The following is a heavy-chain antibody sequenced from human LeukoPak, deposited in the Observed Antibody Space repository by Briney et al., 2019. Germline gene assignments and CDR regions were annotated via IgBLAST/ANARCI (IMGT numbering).Heavy chain of an antibody. CDR2: IKQDGSEK. J-gene: IGHJ6*02. Sequence: GGSLRLPCAASGFTFSSYWMSWVRQAPGKGLEWVANIKQDGSEKYYVDSVKGRFTISRDNAKNSLYLQMNSLRAEDTAVYYCARDGTGYYYYGMDVWGQGTTVTVSS. D-gene: IGHD1-26*01. CDR3: ARDGTGYYYYGMDV. V-gene: IGHV3-7*01. CDR1: GFTFSSYW.